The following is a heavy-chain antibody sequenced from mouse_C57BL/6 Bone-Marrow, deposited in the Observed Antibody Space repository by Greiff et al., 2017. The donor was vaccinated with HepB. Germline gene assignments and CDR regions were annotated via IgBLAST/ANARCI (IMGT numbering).Heavy chain of an antibody. Sequence: EVQLQQSGPGLVKPSQTVFLTCTVTGISITTGNYRWSWIRQFPGNKLEWIGYIYYSGTITYNPSLTSRTTITRDTPKNQFFLEMNSLTAEDTATYYCARGYSNPYYYAMDYWGQGTSVTVSS. CDR1: GISITTGNYR. CDR2: IYYSGTI. J-gene: IGHJ4*01. CDR3: ARGYSNPYYYAMDY. D-gene: IGHD2-5*01. V-gene: IGHV3-5*01.